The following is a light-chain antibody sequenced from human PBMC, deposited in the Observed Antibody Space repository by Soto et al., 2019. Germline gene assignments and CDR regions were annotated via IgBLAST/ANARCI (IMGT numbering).Light chain of an antibody. CDR3: QHYDNLPLT. J-gene: IGKJ4*01. CDR2: DAS. CDR1: QDISNY. V-gene: IGKV1-33*01. Sequence: DLQMTQSPSSLSASVGDRVTITCQASQDISNYLNWYQQKPGKAPKLLIYDASNLETGVPSRFSGSGSGTDFTFTISSLQPEDIATYYCQHYDNLPLTFGGGTKVEIK.